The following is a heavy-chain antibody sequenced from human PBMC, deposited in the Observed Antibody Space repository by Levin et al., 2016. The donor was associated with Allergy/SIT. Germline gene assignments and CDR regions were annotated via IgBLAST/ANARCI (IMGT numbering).Heavy chain of an antibody. J-gene: IGHJ6*02. D-gene: IGHD5-18*01. CDR1: GYSFTSYW. CDR2: IYPGDSDT. V-gene: IGHV5-51*01. CDR3: ARSHSRGYSYGEVYYYYYGMDV. Sequence: GESLKISCKGSGYSFTSYWIGWVRQMPGKGLEWMGIIYPGDSDTRYSPSFQGQVTISADKSISTAYLQWSSLKASDTAMYYCARSHSRGYSYGEVYYYYYGMDVWGQGTTVTVSS.